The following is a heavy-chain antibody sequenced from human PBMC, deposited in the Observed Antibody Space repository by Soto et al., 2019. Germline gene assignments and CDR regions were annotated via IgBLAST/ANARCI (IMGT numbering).Heavy chain of an antibody. J-gene: IGHJ4*02. Sequence: AAVKVSCTSSGYTFTNYYVQWVRQAPGQGLEWLGVIHPDGGHTTYSQKFQDRVTMTRDTFTSTVYMELSSLRSEDTAVYYCARGDNDEWGPGTLVTVSS. CDR1: GYTFTNYY. CDR2: IHPDGGHT. V-gene: IGHV1-46*01. CDR3: ARGDNDE.